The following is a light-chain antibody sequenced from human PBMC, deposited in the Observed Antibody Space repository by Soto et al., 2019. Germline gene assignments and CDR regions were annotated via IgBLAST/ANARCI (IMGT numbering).Light chain of an antibody. CDR1: QTISSW. J-gene: IGKJ1*01. V-gene: IGKV1-5*03. CDR3: QHYNSYSEA. Sequence: DIQMTQSPSTLSGSVGDRVTITCRASQTISSWLAWYQQKPGKAPKLLIYKASTLKSGVPSRFSGSGSGTEVTLTISSLQPDDVATYYCQHYNSYSEAVGQGTKVELK. CDR2: KAS.